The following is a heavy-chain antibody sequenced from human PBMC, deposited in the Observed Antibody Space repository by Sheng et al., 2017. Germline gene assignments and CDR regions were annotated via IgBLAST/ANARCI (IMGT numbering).Heavy chain of an antibody. CDR1: GFTFSSYA. J-gene: IGHJ4*02. CDR2: ISYDGSNK. CDR3: ARDLDSSGWYKNFDY. Sequence: QVQLVESGGGVVQPGRSLRLSCAASGFTFSSYAMHWVRQAPGKGLEWVAVISYDGSNKYYADSVKGRFTISRDNSKNTLYLQMNSLRAEDTAVYYCARDLDSSGWYKNFDYWGQGTLVTVSS. V-gene: IGHV3-30*04. D-gene: IGHD6-19*01.